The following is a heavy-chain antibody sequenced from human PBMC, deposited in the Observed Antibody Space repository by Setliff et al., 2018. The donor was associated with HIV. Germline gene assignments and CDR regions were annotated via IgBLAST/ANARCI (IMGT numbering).Heavy chain of an antibody. D-gene: IGHD2-21*01. Sequence: GGSLSLSCAASGFPFSGSAINWVRRASGKGLEWVGRIKTQPSNYATAHGASMEGRFTISRYDSKSTAYLQLSSLKVEDTAVYFCAASADGDCATTSCTNWFDPWGQGTLVTVSS. CDR1: GFPFSGSA. V-gene: IGHV3-73*01. CDR3: AASADGDCATTSCTNWFDP. J-gene: IGHJ5*02. CDR2: IKTQPSNYAT.